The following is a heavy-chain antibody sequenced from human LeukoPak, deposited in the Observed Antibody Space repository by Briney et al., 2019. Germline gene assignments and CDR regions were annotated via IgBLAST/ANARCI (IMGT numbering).Heavy chain of an antibody. CDR2: ISSSGSTI. CDR1: GFTFSDYY. CDR3: ARETGYSSSWYSAQDAFDI. J-gene: IGHJ3*02. Sequence: PGGSLRLSCAASGFTFSDYYMSWIRQAPGKGLEWVSYISSSGSTIYYADSVKGRFTISRDNAKNSLYLQMNSLRATDTAVYYCARETGYSSSWYSAQDAFDIWGQGTMVTVSS. V-gene: IGHV3-11*01. D-gene: IGHD6-13*01.